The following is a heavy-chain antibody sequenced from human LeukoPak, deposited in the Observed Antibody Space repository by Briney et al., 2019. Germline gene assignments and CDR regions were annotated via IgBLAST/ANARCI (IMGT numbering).Heavy chain of an antibody. J-gene: IGHJ4*02. CDR3: ARNNVAIASGGVDY. Sequence: SETLSLTCTVSGGSISSGGYYWSWIRQHPGKGLEWIGYIYYSGSTYYNPSLKSRVTISVDTSKNQFSLELSSVTAADTAVYYCARNNVAIASGGVDYWGQGTLVTVPS. CDR1: GGSISSGGYY. V-gene: IGHV4-31*03. D-gene: IGHD2-2*02. CDR2: IYYSGST.